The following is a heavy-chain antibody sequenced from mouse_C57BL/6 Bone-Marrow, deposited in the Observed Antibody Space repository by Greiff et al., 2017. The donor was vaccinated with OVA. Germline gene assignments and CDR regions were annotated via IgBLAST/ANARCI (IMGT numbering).Heavy chain of an antibody. J-gene: IGHJ2*01. CDR1: GYTFTSYW. V-gene: IGHV1-64*01. CDR3: ASDGYLFDY. CDR2: IHPNSGST. Sequence: QVQLKQPVAELVKPGASVKLSCKASGYTFTSYWMHWVKQRPGQGLEWIGMIHPNSGSTNYNEKFKSKATLTVDKSSSTAYMQLSSLTSEDSAVYYCASDGYLFDYWGQGTTLTVSS. D-gene: IGHD2-3*01.